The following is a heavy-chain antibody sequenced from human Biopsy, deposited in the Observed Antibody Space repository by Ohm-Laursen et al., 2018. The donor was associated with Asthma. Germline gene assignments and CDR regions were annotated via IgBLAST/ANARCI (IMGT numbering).Heavy chain of an antibody. V-gene: IGHV3-53*01. J-gene: IGHJ4*02. CDR3: ARGDSSNRSHYYFDY. CDR1: GFAVSRDH. Sequence: SLRLSCTASGFAVSRDHMFWVRQAPGKGLEWVSVIYSGGTSHTADSVRGRFTISRDYSKNTLYLQMHSLRAEDTAVYYCARGDSSNRSHYYFDYWGQGTLATVSS. D-gene: IGHD3-22*01. CDR2: IYSGGTS.